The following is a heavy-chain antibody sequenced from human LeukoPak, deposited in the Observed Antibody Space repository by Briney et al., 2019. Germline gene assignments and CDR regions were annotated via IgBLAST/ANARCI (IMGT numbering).Heavy chain of an antibody. CDR3: ARDQKVGATPVDY. V-gene: IGHV3-48*03. D-gene: IGHD1-26*01. J-gene: IGHJ4*02. Sequence: PGGSLRLSCAASGFTFGSYEMNWVRQAPGKGLEWVSYISSSGSTIYYADSVKGRFTISRDNAKNSLYLQMNSLRAEDTAVYYCARDQKVGATPVDYWGQGTLVTVSS. CDR1: GFTFGSYE. CDR2: ISSSGSTI.